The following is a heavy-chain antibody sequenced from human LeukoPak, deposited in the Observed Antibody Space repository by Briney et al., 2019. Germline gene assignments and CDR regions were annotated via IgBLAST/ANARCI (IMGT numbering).Heavy chain of an antibody. V-gene: IGHV1-69*06. CDR2: IIPIFGTA. Sequence: ASVKVSCKASGGTFSSYAISWVRQAPGQGLEWMGGIIPIFGTANYAQKFQGRVTITADKSTSTAYMQLSSLRSEDTAVYYCARVTAGDTAMVMDISWFDPWGQGTLVTVSS. CDR1: GGTFSSYA. CDR3: ARVTAGDTAMVMDISWFDP. D-gene: IGHD5-18*01. J-gene: IGHJ5*02.